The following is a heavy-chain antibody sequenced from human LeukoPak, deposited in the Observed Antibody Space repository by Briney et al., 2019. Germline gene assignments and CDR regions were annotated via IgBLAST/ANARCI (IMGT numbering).Heavy chain of an antibody. V-gene: IGHV4-59*01. J-gene: IGHJ4*02. CDR2: IYYSGST. CDR1: GGSISSYY. D-gene: IGHD1-26*01. CDR3: AGAGQWELYFDY. Sequence: SETLSLTCTVSGGSISSYYWSWIRQPPGKGLEWIGYIYYSGSTNYNPSLKSRVTISVDTSKNQFSLKLSSVTAADTAVYYCAGAGQWELYFDYWGQGTLVTVSS.